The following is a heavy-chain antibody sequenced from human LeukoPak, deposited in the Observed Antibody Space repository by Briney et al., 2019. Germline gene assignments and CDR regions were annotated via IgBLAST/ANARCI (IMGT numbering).Heavy chain of an antibody. CDR3: ACNAVRYSAYDREEDPSDI. CDR2: INHSGST. J-gene: IGHJ3*02. V-gene: IGHV4-34*01. CDR1: GGSFTGNY. D-gene: IGHD5-12*01. Sequence: KASETLSLTCAVYGGSFTGNYWRWIRQPPGKGLEWIGEINHSGSTKYNPSLKSRVTMSVDASTNQFFLRLTSVTAADTAVYYCACNAVRYSAYDREEDPSDIWGQGTMVTVSS.